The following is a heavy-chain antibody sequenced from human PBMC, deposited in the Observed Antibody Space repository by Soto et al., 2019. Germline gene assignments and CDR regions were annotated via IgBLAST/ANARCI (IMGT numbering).Heavy chain of an antibody. CDR3: ARDQRGGVYYDSSAIPGYYGMDV. Sequence: QVQLQESGPGLVKPSQTLSLTCTVSGGSISSGGYYWSWIRQHPGKGLEWIGYIYYSGSTYYNPSLKSRVTISVDTSKNQFSLKLSSVTAADTSVYYCARDQRGGVYYDSSAIPGYYGMDVWGQGTTVTVSS. D-gene: IGHD3-22*01. CDR2: IYYSGST. J-gene: IGHJ6*02. CDR1: GGSISSGGYY. V-gene: IGHV4-31*03.